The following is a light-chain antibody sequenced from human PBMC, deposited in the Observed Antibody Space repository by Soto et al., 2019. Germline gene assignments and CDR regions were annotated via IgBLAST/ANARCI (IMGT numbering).Light chain of an antibody. V-gene: IGKV3-15*01. J-gene: IGKJ4*02. CDR1: QSVSRN. CDR3: EQYNNWPPGS. Sequence: ELVLTQSPAPLSVSPGERATLSCRASQSVSRNLAWYQQKPGQVPRPLIYGPSTRATGIPARFSGSGSGTEFTLTVSRVESADFAVYYCEQYNNWPPGSFGGGTKVYSK. CDR2: GPS.